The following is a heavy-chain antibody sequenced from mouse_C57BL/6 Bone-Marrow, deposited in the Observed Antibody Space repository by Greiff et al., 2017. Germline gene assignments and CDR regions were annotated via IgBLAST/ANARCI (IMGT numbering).Heavy chain of an antibody. D-gene: IGHD2-5*01. CDR1: GFTFSSYG. CDR2: ISSGGSYT. J-gene: IGHJ4*01. V-gene: IGHV5-6*01. CDR3: ARQGYYSNSYAMDY. Sequence: EVKVVESGGDLVKPGGSLKLSCAASGFTFSSYGMSWVRQTPDKRLEWVATISSGGSYTYYPDSVKGRFTLSRDNAKNTLYLQMSSLKSEDTAMYYCARQGYYSNSYAMDYWGQGTSVTVSS.